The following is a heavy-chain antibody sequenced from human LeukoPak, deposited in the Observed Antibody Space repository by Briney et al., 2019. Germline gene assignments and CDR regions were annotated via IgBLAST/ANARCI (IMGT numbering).Heavy chain of an antibody. CDR2: IRGNAAQT. CDR3: ARGSGGFDY. J-gene: IGHJ4*02. D-gene: IGHD3-3*01. CDR1: GFTFGHYG. Sequence: GGSLRLSCAASGFTFGHYGMAWARQAPGKGLEWVSAIRGNAAQTFYADSVRGRFTISRDNSKNTLYLEMNSLRADDTAIYYCARGSGGFDYWGQGTLITVSS. V-gene: IGHV3-23*01.